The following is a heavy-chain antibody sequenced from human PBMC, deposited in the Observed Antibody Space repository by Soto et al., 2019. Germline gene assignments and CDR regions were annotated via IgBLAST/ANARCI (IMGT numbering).Heavy chain of an antibody. D-gene: IGHD2-2*01. V-gene: IGHV1-69*05. Sequence: QVQLVQSGAEVKKPGSSVKVSCKASGGTFSSYAISWVRQAPGQGLEWMGGIIPIFGTANYAQKFQGRVTXTXXXSXRTAYMELSSLRSDDTAVYFCARHVPTAGYYYGMDVWGQGTTVTVSS. J-gene: IGHJ6*02. CDR3: ARHVPTAGYYYGMDV. CDR1: GGTFSSYA. CDR2: IIPIFGTA.